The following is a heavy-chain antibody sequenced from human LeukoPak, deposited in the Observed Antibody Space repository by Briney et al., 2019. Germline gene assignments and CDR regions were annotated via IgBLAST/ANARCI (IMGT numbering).Heavy chain of an antibody. V-gene: IGHV4-34*12. CDR1: GGSISNSY. Sequence: SETLSLTCTVAGGSISNSYWTWIRQPPGKGLEWVGEIIHTGSTNYNPSLKSRVTISVDTSKNQFSLNLTSVNAADTAVYYCARIWGGYWGQGTLVTVSS. CDR3: ARIWGGY. D-gene: IGHD3-16*01. CDR2: IIHTGST. J-gene: IGHJ4*02.